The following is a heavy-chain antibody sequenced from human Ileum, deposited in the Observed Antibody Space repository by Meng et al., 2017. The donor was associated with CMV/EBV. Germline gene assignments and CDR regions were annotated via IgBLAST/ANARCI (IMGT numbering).Heavy chain of an antibody. Sequence: SGFTFSSYAMHWVRQAPGKGLEWVAVISYDGSNKYYADSVKGRFTISRDNSKNTLYLQMNSLRAEDTAVYYCASGGWSFWYYYGMDVWGQGTTVTVSS. D-gene: IGHD2-15*01. CDR2: ISYDGSNK. CDR3: ASGGWSFWYYYGMDV. V-gene: IGHV3-30*04. CDR1: GFTFSSYA. J-gene: IGHJ6*02.